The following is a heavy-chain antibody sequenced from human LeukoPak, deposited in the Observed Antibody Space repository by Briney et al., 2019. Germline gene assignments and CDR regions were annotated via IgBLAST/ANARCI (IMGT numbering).Heavy chain of an antibody. Sequence: GGSLRLSCAASGFTVSSCSMNWVRQAPGKGLEWVSSISSGSTYIYYADSLKGRFTISRDNARNSLYLQMNSLRAEDTAVYYCARVGDGYNSASDAFDIWGQGTMVTVSS. CDR1: GFTVSSCS. D-gene: IGHD5-24*01. V-gene: IGHV3-21*01. CDR3: ARVGDGYNSASDAFDI. J-gene: IGHJ3*02. CDR2: ISSGSTYI.